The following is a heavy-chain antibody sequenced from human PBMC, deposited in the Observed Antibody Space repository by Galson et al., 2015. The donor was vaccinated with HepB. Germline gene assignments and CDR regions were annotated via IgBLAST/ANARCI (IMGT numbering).Heavy chain of an antibody. CDR3: ARERGSIFSQLFYFDY. Sequence: SLRLSCAASGFTFSDDYMSWIRQAPGKGLGWVSYISDSGSYTNLADSVKGRFTISRDNAKSSLYLQMNSLRAEDTAVYYCARERGSIFSQLFYFDYWGQGALVTVSS. CDR1: GFTFSDDY. V-gene: IGHV3-11*06. D-gene: IGHD3-9*01. J-gene: IGHJ4*02. CDR2: ISDSGSYT.